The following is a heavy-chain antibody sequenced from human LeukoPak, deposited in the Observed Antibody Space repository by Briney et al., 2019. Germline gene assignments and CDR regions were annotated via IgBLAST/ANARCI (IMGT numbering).Heavy chain of an antibody. CDR1: GFTFSNYA. D-gene: IGHD6-6*01. Sequence: PGGSLRLSCAASGFTFSNYAMNWVRQAPGKGLEWVSGISGGDGTTFYADSVKGRFTISRDNSKDTLYLQMNSLRAEDTAVYYGAKAGSLDIAASQNYWGQGTLVIVSS. CDR3: AKAGSLDIAASQNY. CDR2: ISGGDGTT. V-gene: IGHV3-23*01. J-gene: IGHJ4*02.